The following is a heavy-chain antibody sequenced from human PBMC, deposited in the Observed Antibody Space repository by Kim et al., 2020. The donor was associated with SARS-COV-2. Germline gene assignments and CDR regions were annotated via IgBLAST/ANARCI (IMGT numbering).Heavy chain of an antibody. D-gene: IGHD6-19*01. Sequence: GGSLRLSCAASGFVFSNYWMTWVRRAPGKGLEWVANIKKDGNEKFYVDSVKGRFTISRDNAKRSLFLQLNSLRHEDTAVYYCVRDGGGTIAVTGPPSYYYGLDVWGQGTTVTVSS. CDR2: IKKDGNEK. V-gene: IGHV3-7*01. CDR1: GFVFSNYW. J-gene: IGHJ6*02. CDR3: VRDGGGTIAVTGPPSYYYGLDV.